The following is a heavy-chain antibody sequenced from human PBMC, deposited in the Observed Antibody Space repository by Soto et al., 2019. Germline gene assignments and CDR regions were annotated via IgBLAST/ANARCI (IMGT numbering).Heavy chain of an antibody. Sequence: ETLSLTCTLSGGSISGYYWSWIRQPPGKGLEWIGYVYYSGSTKYNPSLESRVTISVDMSNNQFSLMLTSVTAADTAVYYCAKYRRTDAEGYRLDFWGQGTLVTVSS. D-gene: IGHD5-12*01. CDR1: GGSISGYY. CDR3: AKYRRTDAEGYRLDF. V-gene: IGHV4-59*01. J-gene: IGHJ4*02. CDR2: VYYSGST.